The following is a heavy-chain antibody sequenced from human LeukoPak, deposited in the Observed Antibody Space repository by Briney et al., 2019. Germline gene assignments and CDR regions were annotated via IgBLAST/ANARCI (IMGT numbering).Heavy chain of an antibody. Sequence: SETLSLTCTVSGGSISSSTYYWGWIRQPPGKGLEWIGSIYYSGSTYYNPSLKSRVTISVDTSKNQFSLKLNSVTAADTAVYYCARDRDIAVAGTAYYYYYMDVWGKGTTVTVSS. V-gene: IGHV4-39*02. D-gene: IGHD6-19*01. CDR3: ARDRDIAVAGTAYYYYYMDV. CDR1: GGSISSSTYY. J-gene: IGHJ6*03. CDR2: IYYSGST.